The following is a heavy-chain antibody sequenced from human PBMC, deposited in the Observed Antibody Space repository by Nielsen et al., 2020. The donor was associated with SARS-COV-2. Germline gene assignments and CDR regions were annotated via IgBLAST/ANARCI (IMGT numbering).Heavy chain of an antibody. J-gene: IGHJ6*02. CDR2: IYYDGRNR. Sequence: WIRQPPGKGLEWVAIIYYDGRNRYYADSVRGRFTISRDNSENTLYLQMNSLRAEDTAVYYCARDVIRGDYGDYLYYYYGMDVWGQGTTVTVSS. V-gene: IGHV3-33*01. CDR3: ARDVIRGDYGDYLYYYYGMDV. D-gene: IGHD4-17*01.